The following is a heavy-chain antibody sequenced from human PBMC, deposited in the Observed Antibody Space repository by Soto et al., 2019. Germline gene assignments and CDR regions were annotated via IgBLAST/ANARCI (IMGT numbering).Heavy chain of an antibody. Sequence: SVKVSSKASGGSFSSYAISWVRQAPGQGLEWMGGIIPIFGTANYAQKFQCRVTITADESTSTAYMELSSLRSEDTAVYYCARVQWIRFRMIERIDYYYGMDVWGQGTTVTVSS. CDR1: GGSFSSYA. D-gene: IGHD5-12*01. V-gene: IGHV1-69*01. CDR2: IIPIFGTA. CDR3: ARVQWIRFRMIERIDYYYGMDV. J-gene: IGHJ6*02.